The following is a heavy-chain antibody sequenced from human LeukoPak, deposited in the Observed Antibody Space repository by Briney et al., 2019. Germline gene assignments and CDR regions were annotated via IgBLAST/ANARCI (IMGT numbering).Heavy chain of an antibody. CDR1: GSTFSDHY. Sequence: PGGSLRLSCATSGSTFSDHYMDWVRQAPGKGLEWVARTRTKAKDYTTEYAASVKGRFTVSRDESMHSLYLQMSSLKTEDTAVYYCARDLDTWTPGYWGQGTLVTVSS. CDR3: ARDLDTWTPGY. D-gene: IGHD5-18*01. V-gene: IGHV3-72*01. CDR2: TRTKAKDYTT. J-gene: IGHJ4*02.